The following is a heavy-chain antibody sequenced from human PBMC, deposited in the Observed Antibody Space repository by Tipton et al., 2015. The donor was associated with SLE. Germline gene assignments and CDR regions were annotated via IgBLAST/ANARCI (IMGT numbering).Heavy chain of an antibody. V-gene: IGHV4-39*07. J-gene: IGHJ4*02. CDR2: VYDSGTT. CDR3: VRLRSKVLIDY. CDR1: GDSISSVGYY. D-gene: IGHD2-8*01. Sequence: TLSLTCTVSGDSISSVGYYWSWIRQPPGKGLEWIGSVYDSGTTYYNPSLKSRITISVDTSKNQFSLEVRSVTAADTAVYYCVRLRSKVLIDYWGQGTLVTVSS.